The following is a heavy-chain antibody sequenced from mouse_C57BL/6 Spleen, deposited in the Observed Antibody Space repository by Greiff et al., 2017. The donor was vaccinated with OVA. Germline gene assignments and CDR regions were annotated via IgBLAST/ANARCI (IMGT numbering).Heavy chain of an antibody. J-gene: IGHJ2*01. CDR2: IDPSDSET. CDR3: ARWGQLRLDY. CDR1: GYTFTSYW. D-gene: IGHD3-2*02. Sequence: VQLQQPGAELVRPGSSVKLSCKASGYTFTSYWMHWVKQRPIQGLEWIGNIDPSDSETHYNQKFKDKATLTVDKSSSTAYMQLSSLTSEDSAVYYCARWGQLRLDYWGQGTTLTVSS. V-gene: IGHV1-52*01.